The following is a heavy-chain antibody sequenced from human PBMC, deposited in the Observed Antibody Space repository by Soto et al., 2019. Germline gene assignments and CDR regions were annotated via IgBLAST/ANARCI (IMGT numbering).Heavy chain of an antibody. D-gene: IGHD2-2*01. J-gene: IGHJ4*02. V-gene: IGHV3-11*01. CDR2: ISRSGSTI. CDR1: GFTFSDYS. Sequence: GGSLRLSCAASGFTFSDYSMSWIRQAPGKGLEWVSYISRSGSTIYYADSVKGRFTISRDNAKNSLYLQMNSLRAEDTAVYYCARGLGPPAAVDYWGQGTLVTVSS. CDR3: ARGLGPPAAVDY.